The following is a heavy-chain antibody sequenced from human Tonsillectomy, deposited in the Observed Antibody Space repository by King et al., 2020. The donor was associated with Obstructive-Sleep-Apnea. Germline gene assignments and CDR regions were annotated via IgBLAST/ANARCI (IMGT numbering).Heavy chain of an antibody. V-gene: IGHV3-30*02. CDR2: IGYDGSIK. CDR3: AKDRSSSWSGPDY. J-gene: IGHJ4*02. D-gene: IGHD6-13*01. CDR1: GFPFSNYG. Sequence: QLVQSGVGVVQPGGSLRLSCAASGFPFSNYGMHWVRQAPGKGLEWVAFIGYDGSIKHYADSVKGRFTVSRDNSKNTLYLQVNSLRPEDTAVYYCAKDRSSSWSGPDYWGQGTLVTVSS.